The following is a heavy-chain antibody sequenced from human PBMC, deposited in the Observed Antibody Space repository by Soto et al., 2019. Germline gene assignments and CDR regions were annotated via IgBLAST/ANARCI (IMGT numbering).Heavy chain of an antibody. CDR2: INSDGNIK. CDR3: ARLYCSSTSCSIKYFDY. J-gene: IGHJ4*02. V-gene: IGHV3-74*03. D-gene: IGHD2-2*01. Sequence: EVQLVESGGGLVKPGGSLRLSCAASGFTFSTYWMHWVRQAPGKGLVWLSRINSDGNIKTYADSVKGRFTISRDNAKNTLYLQMNSLRAEDTAVYFCARLYCSSTSCSIKYFDYWGQGTLVTVSS. CDR1: GFTFSTYW.